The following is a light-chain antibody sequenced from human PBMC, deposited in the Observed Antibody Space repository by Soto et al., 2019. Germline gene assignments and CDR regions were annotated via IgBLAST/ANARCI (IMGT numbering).Light chain of an antibody. Sequence: ETVMTQSPVTLSVSPGERATLSCRASQSVNSNLAWYQQKPGQAPRLLVYGATTRATGIPARFSGSGSGTEFTLTISSLQSEDFAVYYCQQYNDWPPLTFGGGTKVEIK. CDR1: QSVNSN. J-gene: IGKJ4*01. CDR3: QQYNDWPPLT. V-gene: IGKV3-15*01. CDR2: GAT.